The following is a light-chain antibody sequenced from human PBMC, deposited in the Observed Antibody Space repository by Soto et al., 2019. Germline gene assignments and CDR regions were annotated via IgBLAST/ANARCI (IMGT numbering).Light chain of an antibody. CDR3: QQYCSSSLT. J-gene: IGKJ4*01. V-gene: IGKV3-20*01. Sequence: EIVLTQSPGTLSLSPGERATLSCRASQSVSSSYLAWYQQKPGQAPRLLIYGASGRATGIPDRCSGSGSGTAFTLTTSRLDPEDFAVYYCQQYCSSSLTFGGGTKVEIK. CDR2: GAS. CDR1: QSVSSSY.